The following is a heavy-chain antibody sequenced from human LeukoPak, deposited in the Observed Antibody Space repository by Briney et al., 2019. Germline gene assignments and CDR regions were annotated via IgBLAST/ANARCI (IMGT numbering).Heavy chain of an antibody. J-gene: IGHJ4*02. CDR2: IDPSDSYT. V-gene: IGHV5-10-1*01. CDR3: ARQIEAGATSPFDY. CDR1: GYNFTTLC. D-gene: IGHD1-26*01. Sequence: GSLEISRMATGYNFTTLCNSWVRQMPGKGLEWMGRIDPSDSYTDYSPAFEGHVTISVDQSINTAFLQWSSLKASDTAMYYCARQIEAGATSPFDYWGQGTLVTVSS.